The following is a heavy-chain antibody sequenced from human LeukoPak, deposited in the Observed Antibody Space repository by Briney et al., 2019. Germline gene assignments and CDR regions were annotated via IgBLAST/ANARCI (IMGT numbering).Heavy chain of an antibody. CDR1: GGSISSCY. J-gene: IGHJ5*02. CDR3: ARDRDFWSGYGLDP. D-gene: IGHD3-3*01. Sequence: SETLSLTCTVSGGSISSCYWSWIRQPPGKGLEWIGYIYYSGSTNYNPSLKSRVTISVDTSKNQFSLKLSSVTAADTAVYYCARDRDFWSGYGLDPWGQGTLVTVSS. V-gene: IGHV4-59*01. CDR2: IYYSGST.